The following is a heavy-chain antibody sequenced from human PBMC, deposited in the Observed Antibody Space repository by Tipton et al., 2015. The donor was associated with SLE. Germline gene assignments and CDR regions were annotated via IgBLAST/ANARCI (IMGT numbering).Heavy chain of an antibody. V-gene: IGHV4-34*01. CDR1: GGSFSGYY. Sequence: AGLVKPSETLSLTCAVYGGSFSGYYWGWIRQPPGKGLEWIGRIYYSGSTYHNPSLKSRVSISVDTSKNQFFLNLHSVTAADTAVYYCARGGASVLIRNRYCDYWGQGSLVTVSS. J-gene: IGHJ4*01. CDR3: ARGGASVLIRNRYCDY. CDR2: IYYSGST. D-gene: IGHD2-8*01.